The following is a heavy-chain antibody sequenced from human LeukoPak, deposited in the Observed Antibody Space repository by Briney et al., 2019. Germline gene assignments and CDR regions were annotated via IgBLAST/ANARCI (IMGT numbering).Heavy chain of an antibody. Sequence: GASVKVSCKASGYTFTSYDINWVRQATGQGLEWMGWMNPNSGNTGYAQKFQGRVAMTRNTSISTAYMELSGLRSEDTAVYYCAKTGGYCARTSSPYYFDFWGQGALVTVSS. CDR1: GYTFTSYD. CDR3: AKTGGYCARTSSPYYFDF. V-gene: IGHV1-8*01. CDR2: MNPNSGNT. J-gene: IGHJ4*02. D-gene: IGHD2-2*01.